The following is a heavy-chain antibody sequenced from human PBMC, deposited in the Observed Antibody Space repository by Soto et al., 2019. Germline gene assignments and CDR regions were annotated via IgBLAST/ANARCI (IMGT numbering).Heavy chain of an antibody. CDR3: AKNGVLLHSRRRPPFDY. CDR2: ISYDGSNK. CDR1: GFTFSSYG. Sequence: QVQLVESGGGVGQPGRSLRLSCAASGFTFSSYGMHWVRQAPGKGLEWVAVISYDGSNKYYADSVKGRFTISRDNSKNTLYLQMNRLTAEDTAVYYCAKNGVLLHSRRRPPFDYWGQGTLVTVSS. V-gene: IGHV3-30*18. D-gene: IGHD2-8*01. J-gene: IGHJ4*02.